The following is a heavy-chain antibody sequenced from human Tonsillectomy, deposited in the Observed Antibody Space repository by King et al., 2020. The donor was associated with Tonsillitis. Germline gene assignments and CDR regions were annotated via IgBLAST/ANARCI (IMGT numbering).Heavy chain of an antibody. CDR2: TSGSGGST. Sequence: DVQLVESGGGLVQPGGSLRLSCAASGFTFSSYGMSWVRQAPGKGLEWVSATSGSGGSTYHADSVKGRFTISRDNSKNTLYLQMNSLRAEDTAVYYCAKVSRGPFQYTAAGPSYFDYWGQGTLVTVSS. V-gene: IGHV3-23*04. J-gene: IGHJ4*02. CDR3: AKVSRGPFQYTAAGPSYFDY. D-gene: IGHD6-13*01. CDR1: GFTFSSYG.